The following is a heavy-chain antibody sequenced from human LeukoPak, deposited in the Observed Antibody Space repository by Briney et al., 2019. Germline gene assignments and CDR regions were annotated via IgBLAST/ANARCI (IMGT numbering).Heavy chain of an antibody. CDR2: IWYDGSNK. CDR1: GFTFSYYG. J-gene: IGHJ4*02. CDR3: ARDLGTTNYCFDY. V-gene: IGHV3-33*01. D-gene: IGHD1-26*01. Sequence: QPGRSLRLSCAASGFTFSYYGFHWVRQAPDKGLEWVALIWYDGSNKYYADSVKGRFTISRDNSKNTLYLQMNSLRAEDTAVYYCARDLGTTNYCFDYWGQGTLVTVSS.